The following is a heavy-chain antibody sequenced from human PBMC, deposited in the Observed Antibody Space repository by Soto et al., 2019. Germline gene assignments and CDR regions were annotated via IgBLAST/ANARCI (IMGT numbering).Heavy chain of an antibody. J-gene: IGHJ4*02. Sequence: ASVKVSCKASGGTFSSYAISWVRQAPGQGLEWMGGIIPIFGTANYAQKFQGRVTITADESTSTAYMELSSLRSEDTAVYYCATDVDTAMVNFDYWGQGTLDTVSS. CDR3: ATDVDTAMVNFDY. D-gene: IGHD5-18*01. CDR2: IIPIFGTA. V-gene: IGHV1-69*13. CDR1: GGTFSSYA.